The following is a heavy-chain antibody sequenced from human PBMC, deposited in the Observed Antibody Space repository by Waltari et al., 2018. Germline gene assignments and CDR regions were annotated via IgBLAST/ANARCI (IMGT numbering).Heavy chain of an antibody. V-gene: IGHV4-31*03. CDR3: TRGDYSGKPHPLDY. D-gene: IGHD4-4*01. Sequence: QVQLQESGPGLVKPSQTLSLTCTVSGESISSIGSYWTWIRQHPGKGLGWIGYIFYTGRTYSNPSLRSRVSISLDKSSNQFSLKLTSVTAADTAMYYCTRGDYSGKPHPLDYWGQGTLVTVSS. J-gene: IGHJ4*02. CDR1: GESISSIGSY. CDR2: IFYTGRT.